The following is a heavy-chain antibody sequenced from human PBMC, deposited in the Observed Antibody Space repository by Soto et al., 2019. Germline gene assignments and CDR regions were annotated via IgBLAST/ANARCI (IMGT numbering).Heavy chain of an antibody. CDR2: IHYSGST. V-gene: IGHV4-59*01. D-gene: IGHD4-17*01. Sequence: SETLSLTCTVSGGSIRSYHWHWIRQPPGKGLEWIGYIHYSGSTNYNPSLKSRVTISVDTSKNQFSLKLSSVTAADTAVYFCARENGDNSVHGFDYWGQGTLVTVSS. CDR1: GGSIRSYH. J-gene: IGHJ4*02. CDR3: ARENGDNSVHGFDY.